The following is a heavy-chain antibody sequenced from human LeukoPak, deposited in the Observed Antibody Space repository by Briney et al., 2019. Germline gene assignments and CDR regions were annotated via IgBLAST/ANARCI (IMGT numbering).Heavy chain of an antibody. CDR1: GGSISSYY. CDR3: ARASYSYDISGWVPFDY. CDR2: IYTSGST. V-gene: IGHV4-4*07. D-gene: IGHD3-22*01. Sequence: KSSETLSLTCTVSGGSISSYYWSWIRQPAGKGLEWIGRIYTSGSTNYNPSLKSRVTISGDTSENQFSLRLSSVTAADTAVYYCARASYSYDISGWVPFDYWGQGTLVTVSS. J-gene: IGHJ4*02.